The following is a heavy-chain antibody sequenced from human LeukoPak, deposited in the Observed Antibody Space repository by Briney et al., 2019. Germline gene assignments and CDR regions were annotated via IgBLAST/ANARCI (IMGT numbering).Heavy chain of an antibody. V-gene: IGHV3-21*01. CDR1: GFTFSSYS. CDR3: ARRDGAGDYRDP. CDR2: ISSSSSYI. Sequence: GGSLRLSCAASGFTFSSYSMNWVRQAPGKGLEWVSSISSSSSYIYYADSVKGRFTISRDNAKNSLYLQMNSLRAEDTAVYYCARRDGAGDYRDPWGQGTLVTVSS. D-gene: IGHD4-17*01. J-gene: IGHJ5*02.